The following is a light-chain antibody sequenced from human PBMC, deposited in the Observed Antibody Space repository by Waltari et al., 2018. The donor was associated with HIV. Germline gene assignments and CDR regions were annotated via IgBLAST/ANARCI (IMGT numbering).Light chain of an antibody. Sequence: EIVLTQSPGTLALSPGERATLSCRASQSFSSSYLAWYQQKPGQAPRLLIYAASSRATGIPDRFSGSGSGTDFTLTISRLEPEDFAVYYCQQYDSSLYTFGQGTKLEIK. CDR1: QSFSSSY. CDR3: QQYDSSLYT. V-gene: IGKV3-20*01. J-gene: IGKJ2*01. CDR2: AAS.